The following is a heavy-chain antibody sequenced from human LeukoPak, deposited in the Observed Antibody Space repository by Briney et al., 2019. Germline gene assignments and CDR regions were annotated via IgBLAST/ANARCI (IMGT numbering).Heavy chain of an antibody. V-gene: IGHV4-34*01. Sequence: PSETLSLTCAVYGGSFSGYYWSWIRQPPGKGLEWIGEINHSGSTNYNASLKSRVTISVDTSKNQFSLKLSSVTAADTAVYYCARGSPIQLWADAFDIWGQGTMVTVSS. CDR3: ARGSPIQLWADAFDI. CDR1: GGSFSGYY. CDR2: INHSGST. D-gene: IGHD5-18*01. J-gene: IGHJ3*02.